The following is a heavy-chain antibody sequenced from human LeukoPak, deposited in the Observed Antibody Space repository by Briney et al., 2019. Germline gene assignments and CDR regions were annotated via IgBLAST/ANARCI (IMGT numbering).Heavy chain of an antibody. J-gene: IGHJ6*03. CDR1: GFTLSNYA. D-gene: IGHD3-10*01. CDR2: IRSNSDTYAT. CDR3: TRSHPMVRGAFPPRYYYYYMDV. V-gene: IGHV3-73*01. Sequence: GETLRLSCAASGFTLSNYAMHWVRQASGKGLEWVGRIRSNSDTYATEYAASVTGRFTISRDDSKNTSYLQMSNLKTEDTAVYYCTRSHPMVRGAFPPRYYYYYMDVWGIGTTVTVSS.